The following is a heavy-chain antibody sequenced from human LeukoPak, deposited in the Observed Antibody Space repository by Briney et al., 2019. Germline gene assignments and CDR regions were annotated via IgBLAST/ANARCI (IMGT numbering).Heavy chain of an antibody. CDR2: IYSGGST. CDR3: ARDLGLRYFDY. CDR1: GFTVSRDY. V-gene: IGHV3-66*01. J-gene: IGHJ4*02. D-gene: IGHD4-17*01. Sequence: PGGSLRLSCAASGFTVSRDYMSWVRQAPGKGLEWVSVIYSGGSTYYADSVKGRFTISRDNSKNTLYLQMNSLRAEDTAVYYCARDLGLRYFDYWGQGTLVTVSS.